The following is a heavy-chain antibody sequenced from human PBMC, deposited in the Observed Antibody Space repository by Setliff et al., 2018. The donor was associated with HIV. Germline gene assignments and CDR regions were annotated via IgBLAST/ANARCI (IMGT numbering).Heavy chain of an antibody. CDR2: ITPILGIA. D-gene: IGHD1-26*01. Sequence: SVKVSCKASGGTFTSYVISWVRQAPGQGLEWMGGITPILGIASYSQKFQGRVTITADKSTSTAYMELSSLRSEDTAVYYCARPQWELGVDYYGMDVWGQGTTVTVSS. J-gene: IGHJ6*02. CDR3: ARPQWELGVDYYGMDV. CDR1: GGTFTSYV. V-gene: IGHV1-69*10.